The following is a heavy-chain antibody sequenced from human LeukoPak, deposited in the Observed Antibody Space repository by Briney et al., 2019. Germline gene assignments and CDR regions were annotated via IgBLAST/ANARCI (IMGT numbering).Heavy chain of an antibody. D-gene: IGHD6-13*01. CDR3: ARDSSSSSIYYYYGMDV. CDR2: ISSSSSYI. CDR1: GFTFSSHS. J-gene: IGHJ6*02. V-gene: IGHV3-21*01. Sequence: PGGSLRLSCAASGFTFSSHSMNWVRKAPGKGLEWVSSISSSSSYIYYADSVKGRFTTSRDNAKNSLYLQMNSLRAEDTAVYYCARDSSSSSIYYYYGMDVWGQGTTVTVSS.